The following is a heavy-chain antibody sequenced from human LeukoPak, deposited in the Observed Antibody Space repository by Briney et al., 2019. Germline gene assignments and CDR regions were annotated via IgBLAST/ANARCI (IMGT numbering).Heavy chain of an antibody. J-gene: IGHJ6*03. CDR1: GFTFSSYW. V-gene: IGHV3-7*01. CDR3: ARDPSPRTSYYYYYMDV. CDR2: IKQDGSEK. Sequence: GGSLRLSCAASGFTFSSYWMSWVRQAPGKGLEWVANIKQDGSEKYYVDSVKGRFTISRDNAKNSLYLQMNSLRAEDTAVYYCARDPSPRTSYYYYYMDVWGKGTTVTVSS. D-gene: IGHD2-2*01.